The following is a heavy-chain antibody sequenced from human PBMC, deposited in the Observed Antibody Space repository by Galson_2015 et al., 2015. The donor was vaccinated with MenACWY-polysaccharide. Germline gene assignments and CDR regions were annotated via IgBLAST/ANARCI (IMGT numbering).Heavy chain of an antibody. CDR1: GFTFSSYW. V-gene: IGHV3-7*01. Sequence: SLRLSCAASGFTFSSYWMSWVRQAPGKGLEWVANIKKDGSEIYYVDSVKGRFTISRDNAKNSLYLQMNSLRAEDTAVYYCARDWGCSYPRFDYWGQGTLVTVSS. J-gene: IGHJ4*02. CDR3: ARDWGCSYPRFDY. D-gene: IGHD2-15*01. CDR2: IKKDGSEI.